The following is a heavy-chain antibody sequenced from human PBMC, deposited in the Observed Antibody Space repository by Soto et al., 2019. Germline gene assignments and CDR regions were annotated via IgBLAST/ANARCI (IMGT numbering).Heavy chain of an antibody. D-gene: IGHD3-10*01. CDR2: INPSGGST. V-gene: IGHV1-46*01. CDR1: GYTFTSYY. Sequence: ASVKVSCKASGYTFTSYYMHWVRQAPGQGLEWMGKINPSGGSTSYAQKFQGRVTMTRDTSTSTVYMELSSLISDDTAVYYCARGVGSGTYYNQYNWFDPWGQGTLVTVSS. CDR3: ARGVGSGTYYNQYNWFDP. J-gene: IGHJ5*02.